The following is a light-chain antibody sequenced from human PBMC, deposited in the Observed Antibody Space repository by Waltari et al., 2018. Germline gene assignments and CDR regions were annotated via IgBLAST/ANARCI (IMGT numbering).Light chain of an antibody. V-gene: IGLV2-8*01. CDR2: EVS. Sequence: QSALTQPPSASGSPGQSVTISCTGTSRDVGGYNYVSWYQQHPGNAPELMIYEVSERPSGVPDRFSGSKSGNTASLTVSGLQAEDEADYYCSSYAGSNNFIFGGGTKLTVL. J-gene: IGLJ2*01. CDR3: SSYAGSNNFI. CDR1: SRDVGGYNY.